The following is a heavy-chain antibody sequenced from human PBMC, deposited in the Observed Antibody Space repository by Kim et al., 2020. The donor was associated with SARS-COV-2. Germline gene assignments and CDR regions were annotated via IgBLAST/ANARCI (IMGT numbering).Heavy chain of an antibody. CDR2: IYYSGNT. CDR1: GGSISGYH. J-gene: IGHJ4*02. CDR3: ARGTYDYVWGSYRFVY. D-gene: IGHD3-16*02. V-gene: IGHV4-59*01. Sequence: SETLSLTCTVSGGSISGYHWSWIRQSPGRGLEWIGYIYYSGNTNYSLSLKSRVTISIDTSKNQFSLKLRSVTAADTAVYYCARGTYDYVWGSYRFVYWGQGTLVTVSS.